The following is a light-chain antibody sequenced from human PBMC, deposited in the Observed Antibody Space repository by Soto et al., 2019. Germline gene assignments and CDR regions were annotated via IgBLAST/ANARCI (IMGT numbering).Light chain of an antibody. CDR3: QSRSSWPPVLT. V-gene: IGKV3-11*01. CDR2: DAS. J-gene: IGKJ4*01. Sequence: ENVLTQSPVTLSLSPGERATLSCRASQSVKSYLAWYQQKPGQAPRLLIYDASNRAAGIPARFSGSGSGTDVTLTISSRDPEDFAVYYCQSRSSWPPVLTFGGGTKVDIK. CDR1: QSVKSY.